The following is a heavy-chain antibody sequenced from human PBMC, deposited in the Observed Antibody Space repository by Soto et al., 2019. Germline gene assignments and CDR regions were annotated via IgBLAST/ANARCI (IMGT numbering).Heavy chain of an antibody. Sequence: SETLSLTCAVSVGSISSGGYSWSWIRQPPGKGLEWIGYIYHSGSTYYNPSLKSRVTISVDRSKNQFSLKLSSVTAADTAVYYCVRVPDYWGQGTLVTVSS. CDR3: VRVPDY. V-gene: IGHV4-30-2*01. CDR1: VGSISSGGYS. CDR2: IYHSGST. J-gene: IGHJ4*02.